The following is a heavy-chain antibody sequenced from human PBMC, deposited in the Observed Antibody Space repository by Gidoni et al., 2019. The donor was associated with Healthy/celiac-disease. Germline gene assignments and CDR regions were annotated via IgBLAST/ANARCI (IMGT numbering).Heavy chain of an antibody. CDR3: AREDVLRFLEPGRGYNWFDP. J-gene: IGHJ5*02. D-gene: IGHD3-3*01. V-gene: IGHV3-48*02. CDR1: S. Sequence: SMNWVRQAPGKGLEWVSYISSSSSTIYYADSVKGRFTISRDNAKNSLYLQMNSLRDEDTAVYYCAREDVLRFLEPGRGYNWFDPWGQGTLVTVSS. CDR2: ISSSSSTI.